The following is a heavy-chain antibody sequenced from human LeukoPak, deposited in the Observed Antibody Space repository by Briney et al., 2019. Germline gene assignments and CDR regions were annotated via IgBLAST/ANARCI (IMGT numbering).Heavy chain of an antibody. CDR2: IYYSGST. D-gene: IGHD3-22*01. V-gene: IGHV4-59*01. CDR1: GGSISSYY. CDR3: AGTSYDSSGVH. J-gene: IGHJ4*02. Sequence: SETLSLTCTVSGGSISSYYWSWIRQPPGKGLEWIGYIYYSGSTNYNPSLKSRVTISVDTSKNQFSLKLSFVTAADTAVYYCAGTSYDSSGVHWGQGTLVTVSS.